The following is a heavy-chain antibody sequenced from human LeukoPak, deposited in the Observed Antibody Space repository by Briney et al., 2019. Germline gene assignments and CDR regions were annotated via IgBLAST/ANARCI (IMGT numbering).Heavy chain of an antibody. D-gene: IGHD6-19*01. V-gene: IGHV4-39*07. J-gene: IGHJ4*02. CDR1: GGSISSSSYY. CDR3: ARINNGWPYHFDY. Sequence: ETLSLTCTVSGGSISSSSYYWGWIRQPPGKGLEWIGSIYYRGSTYYNPSLKSRVTISLDTSKNQVSLKVSSVTAADTAVYYCARINNGWPYHFDYWGQGTLVTVSS. CDR2: IYYRGST.